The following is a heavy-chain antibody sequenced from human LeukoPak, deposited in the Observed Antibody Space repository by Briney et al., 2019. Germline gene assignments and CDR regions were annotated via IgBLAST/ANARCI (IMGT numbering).Heavy chain of an antibody. D-gene: IGHD5-18*01. CDR2: IIPIFGTG. V-gene: IGHV1-69*05. CDR3: ARVGKGDSYGYYYYYYMDV. J-gene: IGHJ6*03. CDR1: GGNFNTYA. Sequence: SVKVSCKASGGNFNTYAISWVRQAPGQGLEWMGGIIPIFGTGNYAQKFQGRVTMTRNTSISTAYMELSSLRSEDTAVYYCARVGKGDSYGYYYYYYMDVWGKGTTVTISS.